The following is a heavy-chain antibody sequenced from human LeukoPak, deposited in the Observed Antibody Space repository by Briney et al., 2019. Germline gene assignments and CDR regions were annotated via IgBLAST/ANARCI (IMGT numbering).Heavy chain of an antibody. J-gene: IGHJ4*02. CDR1: GFTFSSYW. CDR3: ARVPRVADTMIVVVPYYFDY. D-gene: IGHD3-22*01. Sequence: PGGSLRLSCAASGFTFSSYWMSWVRQAPGKGLEWVANIKQDGSEKYYVDSVKGRFTISRDNAKNSLYLQMNSLRAEDTAVYYCARVPRVADTMIVVVPYYFDYWGQGTLVTVSS. V-gene: IGHV3-7*01. CDR2: IKQDGSEK.